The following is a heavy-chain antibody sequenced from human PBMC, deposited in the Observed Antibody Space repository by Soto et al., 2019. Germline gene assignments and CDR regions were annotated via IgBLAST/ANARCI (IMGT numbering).Heavy chain of an antibody. D-gene: IGHD6-6*01. CDR1: GGSISSYY. V-gene: IGHV4-59*08. J-gene: IGHJ6*02. Sequence: QVQLQESGPGLVKPSETLSLTCTVSGGSISSYYWSWIRQPPGKGLEWIGYIYYSGSTNYNPSLKSRVTISVDTSKNQFSLKLSSVTAADTAVYYCASSPTSPYGMGVWGQGTTVTVSS. CDR2: IYYSGST. CDR3: ASSPTSPYGMGV.